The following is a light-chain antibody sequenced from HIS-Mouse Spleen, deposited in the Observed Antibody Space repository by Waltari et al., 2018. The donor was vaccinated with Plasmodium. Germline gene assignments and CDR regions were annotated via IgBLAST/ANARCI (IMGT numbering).Light chain of an antibody. CDR3: QQYNSYSGT. CDR1: QSISSW. J-gene: IGKJ4*01. Sequence: DIQMTQSPSTLSASVGDRVTITCRASQSISSWLAWYQQKPGKAPKLLIYKASSLESGVPSRFSGSGSGTEVTLTLSSLQPDDFATYYCQQYNSYSGTFGGGTKVEIK. CDR2: KAS. V-gene: IGKV1-5*03.